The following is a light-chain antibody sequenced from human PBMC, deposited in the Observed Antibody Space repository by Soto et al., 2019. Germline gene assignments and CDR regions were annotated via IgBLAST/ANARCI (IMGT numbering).Light chain of an antibody. CDR1: QSLLYGGNDRNY. CDR3: QQYYTTPQT. V-gene: IGKV4-1*01. Sequence: DIVMTQSPDSLAVSLVERATIDCKSSQSLLYGGNDRNYLAWYQHKPGQSPKLIMYWASTREAGVPDRFSGSGSGTHFTLTISSLQAEDVAVYYCQQYYTTPQTFGQGTKLEIK. CDR2: WAS. J-gene: IGKJ2*01.